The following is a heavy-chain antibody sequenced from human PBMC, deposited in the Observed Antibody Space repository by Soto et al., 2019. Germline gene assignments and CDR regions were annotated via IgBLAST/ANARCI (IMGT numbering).Heavy chain of an antibody. CDR2: FDPEDGET. J-gene: IGHJ6*02. CDR1: GYTLTELS. CDR3: ATPSQRLVHGVYYYYGMDV. Sequence: ASVKVSCKVSGYTLTELSMHWVRQAPGKGLEWMGGFDPEDGETIYAQKFQGRVTMTEDTSTDTAYMELSSLRSEDTAVYYCATPSQRLVHGVYYYYGMDVWGQGTTVTVSS. V-gene: IGHV1-24*01. D-gene: IGHD6-19*01.